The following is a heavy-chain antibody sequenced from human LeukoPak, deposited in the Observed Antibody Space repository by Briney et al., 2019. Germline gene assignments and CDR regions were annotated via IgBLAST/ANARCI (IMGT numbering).Heavy chain of an antibody. J-gene: IGHJ4*02. V-gene: IGHV3-69-1*01. Sequence: GGSLRLSCAASGFTFSDYYMNWVRQAPGKGLEWVSSISSSRTIYYSDSVTGRFTISRDNAKNSLYLQMNSLRAEDTAVYYCARVEVAVAIDYWGQGTLVTVSS. D-gene: IGHD6-19*01. CDR2: ISSSRTI. CDR1: GFTFSDYY. CDR3: ARVEVAVAIDY.